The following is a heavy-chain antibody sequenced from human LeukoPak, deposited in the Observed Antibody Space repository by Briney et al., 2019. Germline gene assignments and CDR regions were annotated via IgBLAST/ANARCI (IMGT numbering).Heavy chain of an antibody. CDR2: IYPGDSDT. D-gene: IGHD3-3*01. CDR3: ARRLYDFRSGYLYNWFDP. CDR1: GYSFTSYW. Sequence: GESLKISCKGSGYSFTSYWIGWVRQMPGKGLEWMGIIYPGDSDTRYSPSFQGQVTISADKSISTAYLQWSSLKASDTAMYYCARRLYDFRSGYLYNWFDPWGQGTLVTVSS. J-gene: IGHJ5*02. V-gene: IGHV5-51*01.